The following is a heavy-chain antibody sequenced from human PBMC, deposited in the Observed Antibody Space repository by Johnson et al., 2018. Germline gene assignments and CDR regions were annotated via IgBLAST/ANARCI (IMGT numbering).Heavy chain of an antibody. Sequence: QVQLGQSGGGVVQAGRSLRLSCAASGFTFSSYDMHWVSQGPGKGLEWVAVLSYDGSHKDYADFVKGRFTISRDNSKNTLYLQMNSLRAEDTAVYYFAKDGPPGSSSWSEYFQSWGQGTLVTVSS. J-gene: IGHJ1*01. CDR3: AKDGPPGSSSWSEYFQS. V-gene: IGHV3-30*18. CDR2: LSYDGSHK. CDR1: GFTFSSYD. D-gene: IGHD6-13*01.